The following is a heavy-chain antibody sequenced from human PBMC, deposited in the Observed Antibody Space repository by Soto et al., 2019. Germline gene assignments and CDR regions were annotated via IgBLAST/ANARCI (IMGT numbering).Heavy chain of an antibody. D-gene: IGHD6-13*01. V-gene: IGHV3-21*01. CDR3: VREGYSSSWTRAEYFQH. J-gene: IGHJ1*01. CDR1: GFTFSSYS. CDR2: ISSSSSYI. Sequence: GGSLRLSCAASGFTFSSYSMNWVRQAPGKGLEWVSSISSSSSYIYYADSVKGRFTISRDNAKNSLYLQMNSLRAEDTAVYYCVREGYSSSWTRAEYFQHWGQGTLVTVSS.